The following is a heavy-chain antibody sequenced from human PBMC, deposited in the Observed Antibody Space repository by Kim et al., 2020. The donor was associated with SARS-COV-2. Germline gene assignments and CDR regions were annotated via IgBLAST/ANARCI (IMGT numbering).Heavy chain of an antibody. CDR1: GFTFSSYA. Sequence: GGSLRLSCAASGFTFSSYAMHWVRQAPGKGLEWVAVIWYDGSNKYYADSVKGRFTISRDNSKNTLYLQMNSLRAEDTAVYYCAKDADSVVVVAATLGYWGQGTLVTVSS. CDR2: IWYDGSNK. CDR3: AKDADSVVVVAATLGY. D-gene: IGHD2-15*01. J-gene: IGHJ4*02. V-gene: IGHV3-33*06.